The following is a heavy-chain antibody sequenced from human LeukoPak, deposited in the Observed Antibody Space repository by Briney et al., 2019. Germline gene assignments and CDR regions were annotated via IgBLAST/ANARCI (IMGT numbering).Heavy chain of an antibody. V-gene: IGHV3-30*02. CDR2: IRYDGSNK. D-gene: IGHD3-22*01. CDR3: AKPDYYDSSGYYPNY. Sequence: PGGSLRLSCAASGFTFSSYGMHWVRQAPGKGLEWVAFIRYDGSNKYYADSVKGRFTISRDNSKNTLYLQMNSPRAEDTAVYYCAKPDYYDSSGYYPNYWGQGTLVTVSS. J-gene: IGHJ4*02. CDR1: GFTFSSYG.